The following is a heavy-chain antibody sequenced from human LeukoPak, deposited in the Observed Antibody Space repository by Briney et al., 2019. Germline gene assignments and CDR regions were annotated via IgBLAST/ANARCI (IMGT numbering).Heavy chain of an antibody. CDR2: ISGSGGST. Sequence: GGSLRLSCAASGFTFSSYGMSWVRQAPGKGLEWVSAISGSGGSTYYADSVKGRFTISRDNSKNTLYLQMNSLRAEDTAVYYCAREEQLVRNELGRAYYYYYMDVWGKGTTVTISS. J-gene: IGHJ6*03. V-gene: IGHV3-23*01. CDR3: AREEQLVRNELGRAYYYYYMDV. D-gene: IGHD6-13*01. CDR1: GFTFSSYG.